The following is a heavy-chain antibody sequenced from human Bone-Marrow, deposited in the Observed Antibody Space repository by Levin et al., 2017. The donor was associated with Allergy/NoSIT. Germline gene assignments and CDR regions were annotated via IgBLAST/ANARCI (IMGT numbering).Heavy chain of an antibody. J-gene: IGHJ3*02. CDR1: GYSFTNYA. Sequence: GASVKVSCKASGYSFTNYAMHWVRQAPGQGLEWMGWVNTDTGNPTYVQGFTGRFVFSLDTSVSTAYLQISSLKPEDTAVYYCARYRTSGWYIIDPFQIWGQGTMVTVSS. V-gene: IGHV7-4-1*02. D-gene: IGHD6-19*01. CDR3: ARYRTSGWYIIDPFQI. CDR2: VNTDTGNP.